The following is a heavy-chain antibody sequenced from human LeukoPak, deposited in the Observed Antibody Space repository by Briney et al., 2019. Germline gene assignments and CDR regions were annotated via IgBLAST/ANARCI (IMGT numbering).Heavy chain of an antibody. CDR2: IWYDESNK. CDR3: ARGPGNTLYYGMDV. J-gene: IGHJ6*02. V-gene: IGHV3-33*01. Sequence: GGSLRLSCAASGFTFSSYDMYCVRQAPGEGLEWVAVIWYDESNKYYADSVKGRFTISRDNSKNTLYLQMNSLRAENTAVYYCARGPGNTLYYGMDVWGQGTTVTVSS. D-gene: IGHD3-10*01. CDR1: GFTFSSYD.